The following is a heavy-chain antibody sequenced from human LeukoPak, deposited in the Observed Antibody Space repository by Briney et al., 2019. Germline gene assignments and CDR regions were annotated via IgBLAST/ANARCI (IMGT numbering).Heavy chain of an antibody. CDR1: GGSISSYY. CDR3: AGGGDSGGYYYPMFDY. CDR2: IYYSGST. V-gene: IGHV4-59*01. D-gene: IGHD3-22*01. J-gene: IGHJ4*02. Sequence: SETLSLTCTVSGGSISSYYRSWIRQPPGKGLEWIGYIYYSGSTNYNPSLKSRVTISVDTSKNQFSLKLNSVTAADTAVYYCAGGGDSGGYYYPMFDYWGQGTLVTVSS.